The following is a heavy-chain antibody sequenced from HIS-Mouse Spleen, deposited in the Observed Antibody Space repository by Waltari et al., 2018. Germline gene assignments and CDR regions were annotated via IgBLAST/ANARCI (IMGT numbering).Heavy chain of an antibody. J-gene: IGHJ2*01. CDR2: IYYSGST. Sequence: QLQLQESGPGLVKPSETLSLTCTVSGGSISSSSYYWGWFRHPPGKGLEWIGGIYYSGSTYYNPSLKSRVTISVDTSKNQFSLKLSSVTAADTAVYYCAREIPYSSSWYDWYFDLWGRGTLVTVSS. CDR3: AREIPYSSSWYDWYFDL. CDR1: GGSISSSSYY. V-gene: IGHV4-39*07. D-gene: IGHD6-13*01.